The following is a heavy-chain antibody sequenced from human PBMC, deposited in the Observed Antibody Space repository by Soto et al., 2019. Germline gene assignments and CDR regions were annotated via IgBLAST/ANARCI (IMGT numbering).Heavy chain of an antibody. V-gene: IGHV1-69*12. CDR3: PRGVVVVATTPRVDAFDL. D-gene: IGHD2-21*01. CDR2: IIPLFGTT. Sequence: QDQLVQSGAEVKKPGSSVKVSCKASGDTFKTYAITWVRQAPGQGLEWLGQIIPLFGTTNYAPKFQGRVKITADGSSNTADMEPNSLESRDAAIYPWPRGVVVVATTPRVDAFDLMGQGTVVTVSS. CDR1: GDTFKTYA. J-gene: IGHJ3*01.